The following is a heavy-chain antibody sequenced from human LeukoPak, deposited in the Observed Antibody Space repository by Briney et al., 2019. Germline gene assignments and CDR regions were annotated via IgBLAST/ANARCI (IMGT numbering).Heavy chain of an antibody. CDR1: GFTVNSYA. Sequence: GGSLRLSCAASGFTVNSYALTWVRQAPGKGLEWVSTISAYSGSALYADSVKGRFTISRDNSKNTLYLQMNSLRAEDTAVYYCARGGCRYYYDSSGYCPLDYWGQGTLVTVSS. D-gene: IGHD3-22*01. CDR2: ISAYSGSA. V-gene: IGHV3-23*01. J-gene: IGHJ4*02. CDR3: ARGGCRYYYDSSGYCPLDY.